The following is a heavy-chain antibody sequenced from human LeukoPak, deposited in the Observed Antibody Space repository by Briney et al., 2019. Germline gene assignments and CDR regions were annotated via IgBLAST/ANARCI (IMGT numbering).Heavy chain of an antibody. CDR1: GFTFSSYW. CDR3: ARSRCSSTSCLYFQH. J-gene: IGHJ1*01. D-gene: IGHD2-2*01. V-gene: IGHV3-7*03. CDR2: IKQDGSEK. Sequence: GGSLRLSCAASGFTFSSYWMSWVRQAPGKGREGVANIKQDGSEKYYVDSVKGRFTISRDNAKNSLYLQMNSLRAEDTAVYYCARSRCSSTSCLYFQHWGQGTLVTVSS.